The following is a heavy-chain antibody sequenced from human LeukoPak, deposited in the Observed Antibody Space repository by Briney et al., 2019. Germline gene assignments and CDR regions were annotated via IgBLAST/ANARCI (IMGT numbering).Heavy chain of an antibody. CDR1: GFTFSSYA. CDR2: ISGSGGST. CDR3: AKDASVAGTTTDFDY. J-gene: IGHJ4*02. V-gene: IGHV3-23*01. D-gene: IGHD6-19*01. Sequence: GGSLRLSCAASGFTFSSYAMSWVRQAPGKGLEWVSAISGSGGSTYYANSVKGRFTISRDNSKNTLYLQMNSLRAEDTAVYYCAKDASVAGTTTDFDYWGQGTLVTVSS.